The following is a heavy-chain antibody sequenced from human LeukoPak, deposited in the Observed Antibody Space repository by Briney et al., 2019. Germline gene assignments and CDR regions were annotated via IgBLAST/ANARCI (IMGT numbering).Heavy chain of an antibody. CDR2: INPSGGST. Sequence: ASVKVSCKASGGTFSSYAISWVRQAPGQGLEWMGIINPSGGSTSYAQKFQGRVTMTRDTSTSTVYMELSSLRSEDTAVYYCASSWGYGDLSYYFDYWGQGTLVTVSS. V-gene: IGHV1-46*01. D-gene: IGHD4-17*01. CDR1: GGTFSSYA. CDR3: ASSWGYGDLSYYFDY. J-gene: IGHJ4*02.